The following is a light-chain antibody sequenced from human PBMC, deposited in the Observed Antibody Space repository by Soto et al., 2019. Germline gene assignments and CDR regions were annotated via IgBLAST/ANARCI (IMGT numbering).Light chain of an antibody. J-gene: IGLJ2*01. CDR2: RTN. CDR1: SGSVSTNYY. V-gene: IGLV8-61*01. Sequence: QAVVTQEPSFSVSPGGTVTLTCGLTSGSVSTNYYPSWYQQTPGQAPRTLIYRTNSRSSGVPDRFSGSILGNKAAPTITGAQADDESDYYCVLYMGGGSALFGGGTKLTVL. CDR3: VLYMGGGSAL.